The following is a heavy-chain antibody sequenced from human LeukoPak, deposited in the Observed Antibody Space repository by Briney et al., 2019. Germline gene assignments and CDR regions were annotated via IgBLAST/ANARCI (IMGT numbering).Heavy chain of an antibody. CDR1: GFPFTVYP. V-gene: IGHV3-33*08. CDR2: IWYDGSNK. D-gene: IGHD3-3*01. J-gene: IGHJ6*02. CDR3: ARDVAYDFWSGYLDYYGMDV. Sequence: GGSLRLSCAASGFPFTVYPTHWVRQAPGKGLEWVAVIWYDGSNKYYADSVKGRFTISRDNSKNTLYLQMNSLRAEDTAVYYCARDVAYDFWSGYLDYYGMDVWGQGTTVTVSS.